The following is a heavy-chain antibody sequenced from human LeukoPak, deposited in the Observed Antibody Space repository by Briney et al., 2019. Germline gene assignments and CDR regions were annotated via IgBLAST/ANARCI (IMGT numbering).Heavy chain of an antibody. CDR1: GGSINNYY. CDR2: IYYSGST. Sequence: SETLSLTCTVSGGSINNYYWSWIRQPPGKGLEWIGYIYYSGSTNYNPSLKSRVTISVDTSKNQFSLKLSSVTAADTAVYYCARNRPGYSRFPTKNNAFDIWGQGTMVTVSS. D-gene: IGHD6-13*01. V-gene: IGHV4-59*01. CDR3: ARNRPGYSRFPTKNNAFDI. J-gene: IGHJ3*02.